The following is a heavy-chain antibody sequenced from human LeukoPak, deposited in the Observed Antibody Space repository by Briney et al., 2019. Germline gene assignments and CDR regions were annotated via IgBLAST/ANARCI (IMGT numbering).Heavy chain of an antibody. Sequence: SETLSLTCIVSGGSISDSSYYWGWIRQPPGKGLEWIGSIYYSGSAYYNPSLKSRVTISVDTSKNQFSLKLTSVTAADTAVYYCARHWVVTPNYWGQGTLVTVSS. V-gene: IGHV4-39*01. CDR1: GGSISDSSYY. J-gene: IGHJ4*02. CDR2: IYYSGSA. CDR3: ARHWVVTPNY. D-gene: IGHD4-23*01.